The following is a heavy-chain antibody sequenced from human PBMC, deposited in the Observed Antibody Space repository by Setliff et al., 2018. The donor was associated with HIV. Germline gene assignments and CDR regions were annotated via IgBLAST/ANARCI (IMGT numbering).Heavy chain of an antibody. CDR1: GYAFIDYY. J-gene: IGHJ5*02. Sequence: ASVKVSCKASGYAFIDYYIHWVRQAPGRGLEWMGWINTDNGITEYAENFQGRVAMTRDTSMSTAYMELNRLTFDDTAVYYCARDPYDTSENPYDPWGQGTLVTVSS. CDR2: INTDNGIT. CDR3: ARDPYDTSENPYDP. D-gene: IGHD3-16*01. V-gene: IGHV1-2*02.